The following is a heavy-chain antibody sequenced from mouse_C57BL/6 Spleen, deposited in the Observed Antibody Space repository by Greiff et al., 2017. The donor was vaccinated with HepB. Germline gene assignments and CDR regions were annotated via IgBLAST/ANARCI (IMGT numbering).Heavy chain of an antibody. D-gene: IGHD1-1*02. Sequence: VQLQQSGPELVKPGASVKISCKASGYSFTSYYIHWVKQRPGQGLEWIGWIYPGSGNTKYNEKFKGKATLTADTSSSTAYMQLSSLTSEDSAVYYCARLGGRDYFDYWGQGTTLTVSS. V-gene: IGHV1-66*01. J-gene: IGHJ2*01. CDR1: GYSFTSYY. CDR2: IYPGSGNT. CDR3: ARLGGRDYFDY.